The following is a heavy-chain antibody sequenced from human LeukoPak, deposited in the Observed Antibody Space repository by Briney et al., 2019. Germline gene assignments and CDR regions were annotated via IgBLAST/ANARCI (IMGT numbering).Heavy chain of an antibody. V-gene: IGHV1-2*06. CDR1: GYTFTGYY. CDR2: INPNSGGT. Sequence: ASVKVSCKASGYTFTGYYMHWVRQAPGQGLEWMGRINPNSGGTNYAQKFQGRVTMTRDTSISTAYMELSSLRSEDTAVYYCARVGFGELYYYYGMDVWGQGTTVTVSS. D-gene: IGHD3-10*01. CDR3: ARVGFGELYYYYGMDV. J-gene: IGHJ6*02.